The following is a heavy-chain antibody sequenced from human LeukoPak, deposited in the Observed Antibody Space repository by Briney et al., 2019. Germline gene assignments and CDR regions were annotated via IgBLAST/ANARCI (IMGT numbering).Heavy chain of an antibody. CDR2: ISSSSSYI. V-gene: IGHV3-21*01. CDR3: ARGHGDLPFDY. Sequence: GGSLRLSCAASGFTFSSYSMNWVRQAPGKGLEWVSSISSSSSYIYYADSVKGRFTISRDNAKNSLYLQMNSLRAEDTAVYYCARGHGDLPFDYWGQGTLVTVSS. CDR1: GFTFSSYS. J-gene: IGHJ4*02. D-gene: IGHD2-21*02.